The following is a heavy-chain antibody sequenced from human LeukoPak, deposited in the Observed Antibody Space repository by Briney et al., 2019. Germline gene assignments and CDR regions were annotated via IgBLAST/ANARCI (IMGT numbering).Heavy chain of an antibody. V-gene: IGHV4-39*07. D-gene: IGHD6-19*01. Sequence: PSETLSLTCTVSGGSISSSSYYWGWIRQPPGKGLEWIGSIYYSGSTYYNPSLKSRVTISVDTSKNQFSLKLSSVTAADTAVYYCAREQQWLDPYDYWGQGTLVTVSS. J-gene: IGHJ4*02. CDR3: AREQQWLDPYDY. CDR2: IYYSGST. CDR1: GGSISSSSYY.